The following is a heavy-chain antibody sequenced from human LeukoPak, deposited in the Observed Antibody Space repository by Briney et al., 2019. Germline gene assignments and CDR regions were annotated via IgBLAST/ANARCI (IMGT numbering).Heavy chain of an antibody. CDR2: IYYSGST. CDR3: ARDGDYFDSMAFDI. J-gene: IGHJ3*02. Sequence: SETLSLTCTVSGGSISSYYWSWIRQPPGKGLEWIGYIYYSGSTYYNPSLKSRLTMSVDTSKNQISLKLSSVTAADTAVYYCARDGDYFDSMAFDIWGQGTMVTVSS. CDR1: GGSISSYY. V-gene: IGHV4-59*12. D-gene: IGHD3-22*01.